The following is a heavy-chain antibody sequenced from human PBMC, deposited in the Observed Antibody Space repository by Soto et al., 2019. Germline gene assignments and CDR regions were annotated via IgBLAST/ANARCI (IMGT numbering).Heavy chain of an antibody. CDR1: GGSISSSSYY. Sequence: QLQLQESGPGLVKPSETLSLTCTVSGGSISSSSYYWGWIRQPPGKGLEWIGSIYYSGSTYYNPSLKSRVTISVDTSKNQFSLKLSSVTAADTAVYYCASHYDSSCYYYEYAFDIWGQGTMVTVSS. V-gene: IGHV4-39*01. CDR3: ASHYDSSCYYYEYAFDI. J-gene: IGHJ3*02. D-gene: IGHD3-22*01. CDR2: IYYSGST.